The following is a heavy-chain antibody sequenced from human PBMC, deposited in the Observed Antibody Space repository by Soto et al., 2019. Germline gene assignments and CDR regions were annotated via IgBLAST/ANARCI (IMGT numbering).Heavy chain of an antibody. Sequence: GGSLRLSCAASGFTFSSYGMHWVRQAPGKGLEWVAVIWYDGSNKYYADSVKGRFTISRDNSKNTLYLQMNSLRAEDTAVYYCARGVVVVPAAMGGEYFQHWGQGTLVTVSS. V-gene: IGHV3-33*01. CDR1: GFTFSSYG. CDR2: IWYDGSNK. J-gene: IGHJ1*01. CDR3: ARGVVVVPAAMGGEYFQH. D-gene: IGHD2-2*01.